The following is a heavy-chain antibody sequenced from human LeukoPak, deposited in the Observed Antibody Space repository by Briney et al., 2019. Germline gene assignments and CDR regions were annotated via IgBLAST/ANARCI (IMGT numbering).Heavy chain of an antibody. J-gene: IGHJ4*02. D-gene: IGHD3-9*01. Sequence: PGGSPRLSCAASGFTFSSYWMSWVRQAPGKGLEWVATIRQDGSENHCVDSVKGRFTISRDNAKNTLYLQMNSLRPEDTAVYYCAGEILTPSPFWGQGALVTVSS. CDR2: IRQDGSEN. CDR3: AGEILTPSPF. V-gene: IGHV3-7*01. CDR1: GFTFSSYW.